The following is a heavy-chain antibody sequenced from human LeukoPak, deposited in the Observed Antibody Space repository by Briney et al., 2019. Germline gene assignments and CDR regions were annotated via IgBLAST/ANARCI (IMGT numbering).Heavy chain of an antibody. CDR1: GYTLTELS. Sequence: VASVKVSCTVSGYTLTELSMHWVRQAPGKGLEWMGGFDPEDGETIYAQKFQGRVTMTEDTSTDTAYMELSSLRSEDTAVYYCATDTITGTWAFDIWGQGTMVTVSS. D-gene: IGHD1-20*01. CDR2: FDPEDGET. V-gene: IGHV1-24*01. J-gene: IGHJ3*02. CDR3: ATDTITGTWAFDI.